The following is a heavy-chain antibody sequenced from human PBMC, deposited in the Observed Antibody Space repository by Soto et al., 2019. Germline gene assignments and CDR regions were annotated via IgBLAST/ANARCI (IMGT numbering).Heavy chain of an antibody. CDR1: GFTFSSYS. J-gene: IGHJ3*02. Sequence: VGSLRLSCAASGFTFSSYSMNWVRQAPGKGLEWVSSISSSSSYIYYADSVKGRFTISRDNAKNSLYLQMNSLRAEDTAVYYCARDQRGAFDIWGQGTMVTVSS. CDR3: ARDQRGAFDI. CDR2: ISSSSSYI. V-gene: IGHV3-21*01.